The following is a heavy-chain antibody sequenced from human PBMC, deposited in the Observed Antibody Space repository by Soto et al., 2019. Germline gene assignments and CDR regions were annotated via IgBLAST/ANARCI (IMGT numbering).Heavy chain of an antibody. Sequence: PGGSLRLSCAASGFSFSSYGMQWVRQAPVKGLEWVAVVSYDGSLKYYADSVKGRFTVSRDNSQNTVYLQMNSLRAEDTAVYYCAKDHRFQHWGQGTLVTVSS. J-gene: IGHJ1*01. CDR1: GFSFSSYG. CDR3: AKDHRFQH. CDR2: VSYDGSLK. V-gene: IGHV3-30*18.